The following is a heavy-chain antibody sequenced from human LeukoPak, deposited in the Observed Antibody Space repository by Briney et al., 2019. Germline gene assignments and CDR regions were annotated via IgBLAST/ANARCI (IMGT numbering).Heavy chain of an antibody. D-gene: IGHD3-10*01. V-gene: IGHV3-23*01. CDR3: AKYGSGTYYNGLH. CDR2: ISGSGGSS. Sequence: QSGGSLRLSCAASGFTFSSYAMSWVRQAPGKGLEWVSAISGSGGSSYYADSVKGRFTISRDISKSTLYLQMNSLRDEDTALYYCAKYGSGTYYNGLHWGQGTLVTVSS. J-gene: IGHJ4*02. CDR1: GFTFSSYA.